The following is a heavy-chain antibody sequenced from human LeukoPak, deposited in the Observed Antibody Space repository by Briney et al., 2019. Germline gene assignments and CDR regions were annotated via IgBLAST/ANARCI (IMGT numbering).Heavy chain of an antibody. CDR3: AKDCAGSSCYSSELDY. D-gene: IGHD2-15*01. CDR2: ISYDGSNK. V-gene: IGHV3-30*18. CDR1: GFTFSSYA. J-gene: IGHJ4*02. Sequence: GGSLRLSCAASGFTFSSYAMSWVRQAPGKGLEWVAVISYDGSNKYYADSVKGRFTIPRDNSKNTLYLQMNSLRAEDTAVYYCAKDCAGSSCYSSELDYWGQGTLVTVSS.